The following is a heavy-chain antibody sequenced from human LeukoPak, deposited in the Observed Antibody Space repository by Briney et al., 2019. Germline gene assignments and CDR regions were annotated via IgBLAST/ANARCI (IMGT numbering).Heavy chain of an antibody. CDR2: TSGSGVST. CDR3: ATRSYYYGLDV. CDR1: GFTFSNYA. J-gene: IGHJ6*02. Sequence: GGSLRLSCAASGFTFSNYAMSWVRQAPGKGLEWVSATSGSGVSTYYADSVKGRFTISRDNSENTVYLQMNSLRAEDTAVYYCATRSYYYGLDVWGQGTTVTVSS. V-gene: IGHV3-23*01.